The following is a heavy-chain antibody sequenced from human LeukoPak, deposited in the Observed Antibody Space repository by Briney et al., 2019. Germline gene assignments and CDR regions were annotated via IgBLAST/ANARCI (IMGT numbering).Heavy chain of an antibody. CDR3: ARAYYYDSSGMGSNFDY. CDR2: INPNSGGT. D-gene: IGHD3-22*01. V-gene: IGHV1-2*02. CDR1: GYTFTDYY. Sequence: ASVKVSCKASGYTFTDYYMHWVRQAPGQGLEWMGWINPNSGGTNYAQKFQGRVTMTRDTSISTAYMELSRLRSDDTAVYYCARAYYYDSSGMGSNFDYWGQGTLVTVSS. J-gene: IGHJ4*02.